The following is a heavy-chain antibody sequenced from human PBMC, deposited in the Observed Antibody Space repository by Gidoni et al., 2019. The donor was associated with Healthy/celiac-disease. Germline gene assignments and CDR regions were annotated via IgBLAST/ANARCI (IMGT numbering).Heavy chain of an antibody. CDR1: GGSTSSSSYS. CDR3: ARHCSRGRDS. V-gene: IGHV4-39*01. D-gene: IGHD2-2*01. Sequence: LQLQESGPGLVKLPATLSLTCTVSGGSTSSSSYSWGWIRHPPGKGLEWIGSSYYSGSTYYNPSLKSRVTISVDTAKHQFSLKLSSVTAADTAVYYCARHCSRGRDSWGQVTLVTVSS. J-gene: IGHJ4*02. CDR2: SYYSGST.